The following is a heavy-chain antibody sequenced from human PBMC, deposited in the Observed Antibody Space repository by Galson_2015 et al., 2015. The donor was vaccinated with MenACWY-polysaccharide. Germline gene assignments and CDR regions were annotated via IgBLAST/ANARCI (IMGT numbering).Heavy chain of an antibody. V-gene: IGHV1-69*13. CDR2: IIPIFGTA. D-gene: IGHD5-18*01. Sequence: SVKVSCKASGGTFSSYAISWVRQAPGQGLEWMGGIIPIFGTANYAQKFQGRVTITADESTSTAYMELSSLRSEDTAVYYCASSWGGRTFSIQLSNWGQGTLVTVSS. CDR3: ASSWGGRTFSIQLSN. J-gene: IGHJ1*01. CDR1: GGTFSSYA.